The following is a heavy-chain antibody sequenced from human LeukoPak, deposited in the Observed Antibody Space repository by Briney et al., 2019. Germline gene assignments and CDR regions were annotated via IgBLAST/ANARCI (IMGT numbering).Heavy chain of an antibody. CDR1: GGSFSGYY. D-gene: IGHD1-26*01. CDR3: ARGDGSYDY. Sequence: SETLSLTCAVYGGSFSGYYWSWIRQPPGKGLEWIGEINHSGSTNYNPSLMSRVTISVDTSKNQFSLKLSSVTAADTAVYYCARGDGSYDYWGQGTLVTVSS. CDR2: INHSGST. J-gene: IGHJ4*02. V-gene: IGHV4-34*01.